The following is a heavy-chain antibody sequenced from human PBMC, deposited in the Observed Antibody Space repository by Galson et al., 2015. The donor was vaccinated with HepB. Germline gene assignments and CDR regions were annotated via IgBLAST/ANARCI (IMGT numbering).Heavy chain of an antibody. CDR3: ARAGRDADGFYFYFDK. CDR1: GYIFTTFS. CDR2: INPGTGNK. V-gene: IGHV1-3*01. D-gene: IGHD5-24*01. J-gene: IGHJ4*02. Sequence: SVKVSCKASGYIFTTFSLHWVRQAPGHGLEWMGWINPGTGNKRYSRSFRDRANIVTDTSASTVYMELTSLGYEDTPRYYCARAGRDADGFYFYFDKWGQGTLITVTS.